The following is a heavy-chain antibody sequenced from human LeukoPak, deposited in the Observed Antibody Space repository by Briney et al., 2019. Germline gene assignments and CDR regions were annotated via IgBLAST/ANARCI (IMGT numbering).Heavy chain of an antibody. Sequence: ASVKVSCKASGYTFTSYDINWVRQATGQGLEWMGWMNPSSGNTGYAQKFQGRVTMTRNTSISTAYMELSSLSSEDTAVYYCARVQNSSSWYGPQYYFDYWGQGTLVTVSS. CDR2: MNPSSGNT. J-gene: IGHJ4*02. CDR3: ARVQNSSSWYGPQYYFDY. D-gene: IGHD6-13*01. CDR1: GYTFTSYD. V-gene: IGHV1-8*01.